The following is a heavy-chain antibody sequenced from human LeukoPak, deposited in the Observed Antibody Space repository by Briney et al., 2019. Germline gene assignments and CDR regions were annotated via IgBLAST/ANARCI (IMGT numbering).Heavy chain of an antibody. CDR2: SYYSGTT. V-gene: IGHV4-59*01. CDR1: GGSISSYY. CDR3: ARDPLLGYSSISDAFDI. D-gene: IGHD6-13*01. Sequence: PSETLSLTCTVSGGSISSYYWSWIRQPPGQGLEWIGYSYYSGTTNYNPSLKSRVTISVDTSKNQFSLKLSPVTAADTAVYYCARDPLLGYSSISDAFDIWGQGTMVTVSS. J-gene: IGHJ3*02.